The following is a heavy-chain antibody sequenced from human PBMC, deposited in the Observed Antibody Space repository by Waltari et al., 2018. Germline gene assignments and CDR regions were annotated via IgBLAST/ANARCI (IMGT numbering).Heavy chain of an antibody. CDR1: GGSISSYY. CDR3: ARGTTILGGLWDY. CDR2: IYYSGST. J-gene: IGHJ4*02. V-gene: IGHV4-59*01. D-gene: IGHD3-3*01. Sequence: QVQLQESGPGLVKPSETLSLTCTVSGGSISSYYWSWIRQPPGTGLEWIGYIYYSGSTNYNSFIRSRVITAVATSKHQCSQKRSSVTAADTAGYYGARGTTILGGLWDYWGQGTLVTVSS.